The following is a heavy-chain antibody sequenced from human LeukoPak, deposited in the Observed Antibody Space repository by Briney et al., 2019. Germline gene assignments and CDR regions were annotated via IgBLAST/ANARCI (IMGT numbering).Heavy chain of an antibody. CDR3: ANYRPGSSGYDSGY. V-gene: IGHV3-23*01. J-gene: IGHJ4*02. D-gene: IGHD5-12*01. Sequence: PGGSLRLFCAASGFPFSSYAMSWVRQAPGKGPEWVSAISGSGGSTYYADSVKGRFTISRDNSKNTLYLQMSSLRAEDTAVYYCANYRPGSSGYDSGYWGQGTLVTVSS. CDR1: GFPFSSYA. CDR2: ISGSGGST.